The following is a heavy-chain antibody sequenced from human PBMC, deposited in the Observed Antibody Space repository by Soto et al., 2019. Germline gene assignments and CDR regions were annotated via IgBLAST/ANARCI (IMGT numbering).Heavy chain of an antibody. CDR1: GFTFSIYA. CDR3: ASDYDRSGYEVVPNDY. J-gene: IGHJ4*02. Sequence: EVQLLESGGGLVQPGWSLRLSCAASGFTFSIYAMSWVRQAPGKGLEWVSAISGSGGSTYYADSVKGRFTISRDNSKNTLYLQMNSLRAEDTAVYYCASDYDRSGYEVVPNDYWGQGTLVTVSS. V-gene: IGHV3-23*01. D-gene: IGHD3-22*01. CDR2: ISGSGGST.